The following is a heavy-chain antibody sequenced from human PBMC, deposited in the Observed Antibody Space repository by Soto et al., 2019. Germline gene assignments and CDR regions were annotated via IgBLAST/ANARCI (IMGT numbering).Heavy chain of an antibody. CDR1: GFTFDEYS. J-gene: IGHJ4*02. D-gene: IGHD2-2*01. V-gene: IGHV3-43*01. Sequence: EVQLVESGGAVVQPGGSLRLSCVVSGFTFDEYSMYWVRQPPGKGLEWISLLTWDGGTTYYADSVKGRFTISRDSGKSSLFLQMDSLRTEDTALYYCAKVKRKYTSTSAVDFASWGQGTLVTVSS. CDR3: AKVKRKYTSTSAVDFAS. CDR2: LTWDGGTT.